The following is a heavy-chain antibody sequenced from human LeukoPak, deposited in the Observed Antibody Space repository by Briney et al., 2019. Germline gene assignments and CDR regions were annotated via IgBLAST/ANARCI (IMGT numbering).Heavy chain of an antibody. CDR1: GGTFSSYA. J-gene: IGHJ4*02. CDR3: ARYYSSGSSPFDY. Sequence: ASVKVSCKASGGTFSSYAISWVRQAPGQGLEWMGWISAYNGNTNYAQKLQSRVTMTTDTSTSTAYMELRSLRSDDTAVYYCARYYSSGSSPFDYWGQGTLVTVSS. D-gene: IGHD3-22*01. V-gene: IGHV1-18*01. CDR2: ISAYNGNT.